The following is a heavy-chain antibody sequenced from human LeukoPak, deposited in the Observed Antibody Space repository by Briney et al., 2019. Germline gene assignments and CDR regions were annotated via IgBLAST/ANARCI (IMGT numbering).Heavy chain of an antibody. CDR2: ISGSGGST. Sequence: GGSLRLSCAASGFTLSSYAMSWVRQAPGKGLEWVSAISGSGGSTYYADSVKGRFTISRDNSKNTLYLQMNSLRAEDTAVYYCAKDRGYYYGSGSYWGQGTPVTVSS. J-gene: IGHJ4*02. CDR3: AKDRGYYYGSGSY. CDR1: GFTLSSYA. D-gene: IGHD3-10*01. V-gene: IGHV3-23*01.